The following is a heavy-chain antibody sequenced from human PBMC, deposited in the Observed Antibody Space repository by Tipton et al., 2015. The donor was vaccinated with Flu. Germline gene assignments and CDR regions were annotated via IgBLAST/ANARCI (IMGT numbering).Heavy chain of an antibody. CDR1: GFTVSSNY. Sequence: SLRLSCAASGFTVSSNYMSWVRQAPGKGLEWVSVIYSGGSTYYADSVKGRFTISRDNSKNTLYLQMNRLRAEDTAVYYCARVVVVPAAIYYGMDVWGQGTTVTVSS. CDR3: ARVVVVPAAIYYGMDV. V-gene: IGHV3-53*01. CDR2: IYSGGST. J-gene: IGHJ6*02. D-gene: IGHD2-2*01.